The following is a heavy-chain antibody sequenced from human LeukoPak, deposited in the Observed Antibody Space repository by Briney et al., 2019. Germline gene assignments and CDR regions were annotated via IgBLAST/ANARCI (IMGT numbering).Heavy chain of an antibody. V-gene: IGHV3-33*01. CDR3: ARDPTVTTPLSYFDY. CDR2: IWYDGSNK. J-gene: IGHJ4*02. CDR1: GFTFSSYG. Sequence: GGSLRLSCAASGFTFSSYGMHWVRQAPGKGLEWVAVIWYDGSNKYYADSVKGRFTISRDNSKNTLYLQMNSLRAEDTAEYYCARDPTVTTPLSYFDYWGQGTLVTVSS. D-gene: IGHD4-17*01.